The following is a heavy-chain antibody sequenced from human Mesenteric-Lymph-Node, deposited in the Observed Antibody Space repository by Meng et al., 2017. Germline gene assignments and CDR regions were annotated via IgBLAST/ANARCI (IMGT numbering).Heavy chain of an antibody. J-gene: IGHJ3*02. CDR2: ISWNSGSI. Sequence: GGSLRLSCAASGFTFDDYAMHWVRQAPGKGLEWVSGISWNSGSIGYADSVKGRFTISRDNAKNSLYLQMNSRRAEDTALYYCAKDWYYDSSGYNPIRSAVFDIWGQGTMVTVSS. CDR1: GFTFDDYA. D-gene: IGHD3-22*01. CDR3: AKDWYYDSSGYNPIRSAVFDI. V-gene: IGHV3-9*01.